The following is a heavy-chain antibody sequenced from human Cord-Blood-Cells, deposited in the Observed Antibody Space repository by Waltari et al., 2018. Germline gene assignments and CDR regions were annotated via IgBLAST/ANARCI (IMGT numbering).Heavy chain of an antibody. CDR3: ARHLRDSSGYYYDYYYYYYMDV. CDR2: INHSGRT. D-gene: IGHD3-22*01. CDR1: GGSFSGYY. Sequence: QVQLQQWGAGLLKPSETLSLTCAVYGGSFSGYYWSWIRQPPGKGLEWIGEINHSGRTNYNPSLKSRVTISVDTSKNQFSLKLSSVTAADTAVYYCARHLRDSSGYYYDYYYYYYMDVWGKGTTVTISS. J-gene: IGHJ6*03. V-gene: IGHV4-34*01.